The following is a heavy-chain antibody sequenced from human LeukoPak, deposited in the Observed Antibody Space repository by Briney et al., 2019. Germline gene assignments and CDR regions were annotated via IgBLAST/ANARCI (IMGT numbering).Heavy chain of an antibody. CDR3: ARAINWGIAAAP. V-gene: IGHV4-61*02. CDR1: GGSISSGSHY. CDR2: IYTSGST. Sequence: SETLSLTCTVSGGSISSGSHYWSWIRQPAGKGLEWIGRIYTSGSTNYNPSLKSRVTISVDTSKNQFSLKLSSVTAADTAVYYCARAINWGIAAAPWGQGTLVTVSS. D-gene: IGHD6-13*01. J-gene: IGHJ4*02.